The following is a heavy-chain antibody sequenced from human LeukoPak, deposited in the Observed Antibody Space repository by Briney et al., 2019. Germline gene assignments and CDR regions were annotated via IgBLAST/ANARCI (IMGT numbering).Heavy chain of an antibody. CDR1: GFTFSSYG. CDR3: ARERDTAMVDTYNWLDP. D-gene: IGHD5-18*01. J-gene: IGHJ5*02. Sequence: PGRSLRLSCAASGFTFSSYGMHWVRQAPGKGLEWVAVIWYDGSNKYYADSVKGRFTISRDNSKNTLYLQMNSLRAEDTAVYYCARERDTAMVDTYNWLDPWGQGTLVTVSS. V-gene: IGHV3-33*01. CDR2: IWYDGSNK.